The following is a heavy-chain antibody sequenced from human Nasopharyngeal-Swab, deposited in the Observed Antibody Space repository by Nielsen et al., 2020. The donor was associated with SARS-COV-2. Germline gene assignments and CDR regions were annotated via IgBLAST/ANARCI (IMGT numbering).Heavy chain of an antibody. CDR3: AKDLSYYYDSSGGGTDV. CDR1: GFTFSSYA. Sequence: GESLKISCAASGFTFSSYAMSWVRQAPGKGLEWVSAISGSGGSTYYADSVKGRFTISRDNSKNTLYLQMNSLRAEDTAVYYCAKDLSYYYDSSGGGTDVWGQGTTVTVSS. CDR2: ISGSGGST. J-gene: IGHJ6*02. V-gene: IGHV3-23*01. D-gene: IGHD3-22*01.